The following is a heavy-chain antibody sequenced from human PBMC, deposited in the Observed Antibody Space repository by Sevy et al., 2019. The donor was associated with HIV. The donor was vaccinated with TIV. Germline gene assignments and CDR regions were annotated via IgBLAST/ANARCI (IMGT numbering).Heavy chain of an antibody. CDR2: ISGSGGST. CDR1: GFTFSSYA. J-gene: IGHJ3*02. Sequence: GESLKISCAASGFTFSSYALNWVRQAPGKGLEWVSTISGSGGSTYYAASVKGRFTISRDNSKNTLYLQMDSLRAEDTAVYYCGHDRFHTSGYYPEGAFDIWGQGTMVTVSS. V-gene: IGHV3-23*01. D-gene: IGHD3-22*01. CDR3: GHDRFHTSGYYPEGAFDI.